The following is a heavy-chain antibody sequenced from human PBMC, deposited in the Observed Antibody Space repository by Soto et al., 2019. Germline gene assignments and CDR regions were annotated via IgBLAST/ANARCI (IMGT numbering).Heavy chain of an antibody. CDR1: GFTFSSYS. Sequence: GGSLRLSCAASGFTFSSYSMNWFRQAPGKGLEWVSSISSSSSYIYYADSVKGRFTISRDNAKNSLYLQMNSLRAEDTAVYYCARDVEWYCSSTSCYAGGYYYYYGMDVWGQGTTVTVSS. CDR2: ISSSSSYI. D-gene: IGHD2-2*01. CDR3: ARDVEWYCSSTSCYAGGYYYYYGMDV. J-gene: IGHJ6*02. V-gene: IGHV3-21*01.